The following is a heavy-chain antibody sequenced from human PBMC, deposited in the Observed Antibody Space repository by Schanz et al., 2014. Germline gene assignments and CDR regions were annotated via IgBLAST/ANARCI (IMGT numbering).Heavy chain of an antibody. V-gene: IGHV3-21*01. J-gene: IGHJ5*02. Sequence: EVQLVESGGGLVQPGGSLRLSCAASGFSFTTYAMNWVRQAPGKGLEWVSSISYGTSYIYYAESVKGRFTISRDNAKNTLYLQMNSLRAEDTAVYYCARPALWFGDNCFDPWGQGTLVTVSS. CDR1: GFSFTTYA. CDR2: ISYGTSYI. CDR3: ARPALWFGDNCFDP. D-gene: IGHD3-10*01.